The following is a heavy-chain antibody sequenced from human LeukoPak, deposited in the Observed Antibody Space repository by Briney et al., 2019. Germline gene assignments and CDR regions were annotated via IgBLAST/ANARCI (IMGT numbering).Heavy chain of an antibody. CDR1: GGSISSSSYY. Sequence: SETLSLTCTVSGGSISSSSYYWGWIRQPPGKGLEWIGSIYYSGSTYYNPSLKSRVTISVDTSNNQFSLKLNSVTAADTAVYYCTRNPNGSVDYWGQGTLVTVSS. CDR3: TRNPNGSVDY. CDR2: IYYSGST. J-gene: IGHJ4*02. V-gene: IGHV4-39*07. D-gene: IGHD1-26*01.